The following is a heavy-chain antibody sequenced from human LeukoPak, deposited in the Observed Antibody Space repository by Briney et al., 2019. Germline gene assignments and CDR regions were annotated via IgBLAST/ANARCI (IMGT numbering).Heavy chain of an antibody. V-gene: IGHV4-34*01. J-gene: IGHJ4*02. CDR1: GFTFSDYY. CDR2: INHSGST. D-gene: IGHD3-9*01. Sequence: GSLRLSCAASGFTFSDYYMSWIRQPPGKGLEWIGEINHSGSTNYNPSLKSRVTISVDTSKNQFSLKLSSVTAADTAVYYCARRGRYYDILTGHRFYYFDYWGQGTLVTVSS. CDR3: ARRGRYYDILTGHRFYYFDY.